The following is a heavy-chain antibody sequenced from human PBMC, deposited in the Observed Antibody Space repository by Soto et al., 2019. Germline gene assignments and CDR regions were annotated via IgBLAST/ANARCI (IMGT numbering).Heavy chain of an antibody. CDR2: ISGSGGAT. CDR1: GFTFSRHP. V-gene: IGHV3-23*01. Sequence: GGSLRLSCAASGFTFSRHPMSWFRQAPGKGLEWVSGISGSGGATYYAASVKGRFTISSDNSKNTVYLQMSSLRADDTAVYYCAKEREVQYNDPLDIWGQGTMVTVSS. CDR3: AKEREVQYNDPLDI. D-gene: IGHD3-16*01. J-gene: IGHJ3*02.